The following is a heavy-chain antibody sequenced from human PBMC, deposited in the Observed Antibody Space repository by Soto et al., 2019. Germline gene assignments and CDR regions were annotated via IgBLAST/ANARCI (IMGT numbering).Heavy chain of an antibody. Sequence: GSLRLSCAASGFSFSNYAMSWVRQAPGKGLEWVSGISGSAGTIYYTDSMRGRFTISRDNSHNTLYLHMKNLRAEDTAIYYCANWGKSGSDFWGQGTLVTVSS. V-gene: IGHV3-23*01. CDR1: GFSFSNYA. CDR3: ANWGKSGSDF. CDR2: ISGSAGTI. D-gene: IGHD3-16*01. J-gene: IGHJ4*02.